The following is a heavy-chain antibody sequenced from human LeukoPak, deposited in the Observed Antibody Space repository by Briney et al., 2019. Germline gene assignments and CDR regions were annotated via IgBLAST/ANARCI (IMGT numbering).Heavy chain of an antibody. D-gene: IGHD6-13*01. Sequence: GSLRLSCAASGFTFSSYGMHWVRQAPGKGLEWVAFIRYDGSNKYYADSVKGRFTISRDNSKNTLYLQMNSLRAEDTAVYYCAKGKPGYSSSWYFQHWGQGTLVTVSS. J-gene: IGHJ1*01. CDR2: IRYDGSNK. CDR3: AKGKPGYSSSWYFQH. V-gene: IGHV3-30*02. CDR1: GFTFSSYG.